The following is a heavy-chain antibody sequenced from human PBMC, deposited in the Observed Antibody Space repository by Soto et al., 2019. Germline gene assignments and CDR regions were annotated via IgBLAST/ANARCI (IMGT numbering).Heavy chain of an antibody. D-gene: IGHD2-2*01. V-gene: IGHV1-18*01. CDR1: GYTFISYG. J-gene: IGHJ4*02. CDR3: GRDSLPFLIVVVPTVPDY. CDR2: ISTYNGNT. Sequence: ASVKVSCKASGYTFISYGISWVRQAPGQGLEWMGWISTYNGNTNYAQKLQGRVTMTTDTSTSTAYMELRSLRSDDTAVYYCGRDSLPFLIVVVPTVPDYWGQGTLVTVSS.